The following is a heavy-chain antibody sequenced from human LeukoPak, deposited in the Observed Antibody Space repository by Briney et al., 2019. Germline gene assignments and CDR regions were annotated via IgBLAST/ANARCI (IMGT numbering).Heavy chain of an antibody. V-gene: IGHV4-59*11. CDR2: IYYTGST. Sequence: SETLSLTCSVSGDSISMHYWSWIRQPPGKGLEWVGSIYYTGSTYYNPSLKSRLTISLDTSTSKNQFSLKLTSVTAADTAVYYCAREGWGMVRGVDYHYYYMDVWGKGTTVTVSS. D-gene: IGHD3-10*01. CDR3: AREGWGMVRGVDYHYYYMDV. J-gene: IGHJ6*03. CDR1: GDSISMHY.